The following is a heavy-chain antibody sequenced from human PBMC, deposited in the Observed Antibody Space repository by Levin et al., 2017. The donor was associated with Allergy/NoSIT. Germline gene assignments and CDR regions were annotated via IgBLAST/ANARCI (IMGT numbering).Heavy chain of an antibody. Sequence: GGSLRLSCAASGFIFNNYWMSWVRQTPGKGLEWVAKINQDGSETCYVDSVKGRFTISRDNAKNSLNLQMNSLRAEDTAVYYCMTESRRNSWDFWGQGTLVTVSS. D-gene: IGHD2-15*01. CDR2: INQDGSET. V-gene: IGHV3-7*02. CDR3: MTESRRNSWDF. J-gene: IGHJ4*02. CDR1: GFIFNNYW.